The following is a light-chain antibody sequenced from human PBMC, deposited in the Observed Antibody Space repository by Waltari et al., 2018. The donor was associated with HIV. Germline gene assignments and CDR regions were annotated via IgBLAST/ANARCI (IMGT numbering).Light chain of an antibody. CDR1: QGISSY. V-gene: IGKV1-9*01. Sequence: DIQLTQSPSFLSASVGDRVTITCRASQGISSYFAWYQQKPGKAPNLLIYSASTLQNGVPLRFSGSGSGTEFTLTISDLQPEDFATYYCQQLNTYPPFFGGGTKVDIK. CDR2: SAS. J-gene: IGKJ4*01. CDR3: QQLNTYPPF.